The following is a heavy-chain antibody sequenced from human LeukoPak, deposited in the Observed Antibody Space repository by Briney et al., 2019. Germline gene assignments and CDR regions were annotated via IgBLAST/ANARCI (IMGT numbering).Heavy chain of an antibody. CDR3: ASSPRGYSYGTYFDY. Sequence: GASVKVSCKASGGTFSSYAISWVRQAPEQGLEWMGGIIPIFGTANYAQKFQGRVTITTDESTSTAYMELSSLRSEDTAVYYCASSPRGYSYGTYFDYWGQGTLVTVSS. D-gene: IGHD5-18*01. J-gene: IGHJ4*02. V-gene: IGHV1-69*05. CDR2: IIPIFGTA. CDR1: GGTFSSYA.